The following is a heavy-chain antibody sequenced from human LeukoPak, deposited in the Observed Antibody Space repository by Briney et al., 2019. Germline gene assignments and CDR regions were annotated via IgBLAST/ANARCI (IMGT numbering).Heavy chain of an antibody. Sequence: GGSLRLSCAASGFTFSDYYMSWIRQAPGKGLEWVSYISSSGSTIYYADSVKGRFTISRDNSKNTLYLQMNSLRAEDTAVYYCAKDGPHGYDSSGSRDYWGQGTLVTVSS. CDR1: GFTFSDYY. D-gene: IGHD3-22*01. CDR3: AKDGPHGYDSSGSRDY. J-gene: IGHJ4*02. CDR2: ISSSGSTI. V-gene: IGHV3-11*01.